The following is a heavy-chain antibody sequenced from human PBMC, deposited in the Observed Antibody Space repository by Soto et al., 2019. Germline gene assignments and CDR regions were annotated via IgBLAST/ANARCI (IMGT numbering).Heavy chain of an antibody. J-gene: IGHJ5*02. Sequence: QVQLVESGGGVVQPGRSLRLSCAASGFSFSDHAMHWVRRAPGKGLEWVALVAHDGTSKYYAGSVKGRFTISSDKSSNTLDLQMDSLDTEDTAVYYCAKDNRITKIVAEIDLWCRGTLVTVSS. D-gene: IGHD1-20*01. CDR1: GFSFSDHA. V-gene: IGHV3-30-3*01. CDR2: VAHDGTSK. CDR3: AKDNRITKIVAEIDL.